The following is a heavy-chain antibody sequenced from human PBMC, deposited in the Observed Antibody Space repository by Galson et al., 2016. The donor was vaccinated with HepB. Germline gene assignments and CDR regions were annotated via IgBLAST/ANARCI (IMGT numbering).Heavy chain of an antibody. D-gene: IGHD3-22*01. Sequence: SLRLSCAGSGFTFSRYNMNWVRQAPGKGLEWLADISISGSTVYYADSVKGRFTISRDNDKNSVYLQMDSLRDEDTAVYYCAREADFYDSTGYFPPFAYWGQVILVTVSS. V-gene: IGHV3-48*03. J-gene: IGHJ4*02. CDR2: ISISGSTV. CDR1: GFTFSRYN. CDR3: AREADFYDSTGYFPPFAY.